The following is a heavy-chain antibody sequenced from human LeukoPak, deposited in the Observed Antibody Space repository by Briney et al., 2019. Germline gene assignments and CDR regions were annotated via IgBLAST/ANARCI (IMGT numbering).Heavy chain of an antibody. CDR2: IKQEGSGK. J-gene: IGHJ4*02. V-gene: IGHV3-7*04. CDR3: ARQNFEY. CDR1: GVTFSRYR. Sequence: HSSAPCGVTFSRYRMKWGSQATGRGLEWGANIKQEGSGKYYVDSVKGRFTIWREKEKNTLYLQMNSLRAENTAVYYCARQNFEYWAXXXXXXXSS.